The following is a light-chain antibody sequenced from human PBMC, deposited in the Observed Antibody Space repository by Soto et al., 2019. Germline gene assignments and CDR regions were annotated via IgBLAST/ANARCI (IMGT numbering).Light chain of an antibody. J-gene: IGKJ5*01. CDR1: QAISSW. Sequence: IQLTQSPSVLSPSIGESGTIICRSSQAISSWLAWYQLKPGKAPNLLIYAASTLESGVPSRFSGSVSGTEFSLTITSLQPDDFATYYCQQFFNSPSTFGQGTRLEIK. V-gene: IGKV1-9*01. CDR3: QQFFNSPST. CDR2: AAS.